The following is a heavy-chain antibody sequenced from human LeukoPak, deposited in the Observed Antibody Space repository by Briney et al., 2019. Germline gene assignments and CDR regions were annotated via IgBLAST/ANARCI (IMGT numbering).Heavy chain of an antibody. V-gene: IGHV4-39*07. J-gene: IGHJ4*02. CDR1: GGSISSSSYY. D-gene: IGHD3-22*01. CDR2: IYYSGST. Sequence: PSETLSLTCTVSGGSISSSSYYWGWIRQPPGKGLEWIGSIYYSGSTYYNPSLKSRVSISVDTSKNQFSLKLTSVTAADTAVYYCAKHRYYYDSIEDWGQGTLVTVSS. CDR3: AKHRYYYDSIED.